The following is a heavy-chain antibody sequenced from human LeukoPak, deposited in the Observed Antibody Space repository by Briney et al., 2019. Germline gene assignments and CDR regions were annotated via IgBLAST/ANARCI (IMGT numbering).Heavy chain of an antibody. V-gene: IGHV4-34*01. CDR3: ARSYGDYVYYGMDV. CDR2: INHSGST. CDR1: GGSFSGYY. J-gene: IGHJ6*04. Sequence: SETLSLTCAVYGGSFSGYYWSWIRQPPGKGLEWIGEINHSGSTNYNPSLKSRVTISVDTSKNQFSLKLSSVTAADTAVYYCARSYGDYVYYGMDVRGKGTTVTVSS. D-gene: IGHD4-17*01.